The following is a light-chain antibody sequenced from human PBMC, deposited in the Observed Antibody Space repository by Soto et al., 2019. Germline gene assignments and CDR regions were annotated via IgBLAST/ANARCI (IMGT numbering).Light chain of an antibody. Sequence: DIVMTQSPLSLPVTPGEPASISCRSSQSRLHSNGNNYLDWYLQKQGQSPQLLIYLGSTRASGVPERFSGSGSDTNFTLKITRVEAEDVGIYYCMQARQTPFTFGPGTKLEVK. CDR1: QSRLHSNGNNY. CDR3: MQARQTPFT. CDR2: LGS. J-gene: IGKJ2*01. V-gene: IGKV2-28*01.